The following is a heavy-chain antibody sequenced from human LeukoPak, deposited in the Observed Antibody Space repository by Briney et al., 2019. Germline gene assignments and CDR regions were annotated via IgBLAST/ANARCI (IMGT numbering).Heavy chain of an antibody. CDR3: ARGPVPDATHYFDY. CDR2: ISSNGGST. J-gene: IGHJ4*02. V-gene: IGHV3-64*01. D-gene: IGHD2-2*01. Sequence: PGGSLRLSCAASGFTFSRYAMHWVRQAPGKGLEYVSAISSNGGSTYYANSVRGRFTISRDNSRDNSKNTLYLQMGSLRAEDMAVYYCARGPVPDATHYFDYWGQGTLVSVSS. CDR1: GFTFSRYA.